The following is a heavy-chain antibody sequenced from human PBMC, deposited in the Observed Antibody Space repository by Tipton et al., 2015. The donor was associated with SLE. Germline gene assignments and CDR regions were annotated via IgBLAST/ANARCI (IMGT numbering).Heavy chain of an antibody. D-gene: IGHD2-15*01. CDR3: ARGLGSTSSWWDDAFDL. CDR1: GGSIDSGNYH. V-gene: IGHV4-61*02. CDR2: VYVIGST. J-gene: IGHJ3*01. Sequence: TLSLTCGVSGGSIDSGNYHWSWIRQSAGKGLEWIGRVYVIGSTNYNPSLKSRVTISLDTSKNQFSLRLRSVTAADTAVYYCARGLGSTSSWWDDAFDLWGLGTIVTVSS.